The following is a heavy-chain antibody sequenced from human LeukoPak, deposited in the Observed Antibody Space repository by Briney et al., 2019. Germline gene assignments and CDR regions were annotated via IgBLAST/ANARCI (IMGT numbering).Heavy chain of an antibody. J-gene: IGHJ3*02. CDR2: IWYDGRNK. CDR1: GFTFSSNG. Sequence: PGGSLRLSCAASGFTFSSNGMHWVRQAPGRGLEWVALIWYDGRNKYYADSVKGRFTISRDNSKNTLSLQLNSLRDEDTAVYYCARDGRSSGYHDALDIWGQGTMVTVSA. CDR3: ARDGRSSGYHDALDI. D-gene: IGHD3-22*01. V-gene: IGHV3-33*01.